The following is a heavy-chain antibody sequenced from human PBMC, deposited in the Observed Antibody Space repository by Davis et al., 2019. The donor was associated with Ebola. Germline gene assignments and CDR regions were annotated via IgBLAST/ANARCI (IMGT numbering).Heavy chain of an antibody. D-gene: IGHD3-10*01. CDR1: GFTVSSYD. CDR2: LGPAGDT. Sequence: GGSLRLSCAASGFTVSSYDMHWVRQVTGKGLEWVSSLGPAGDTYYPDSVKGRFTISRDNAKNTLFLQMNSLRVEDTGVYYCARDGENYSDLDYWGQGTLVTVSS. J-gene: IGHJ4*02. CDR3: ARDGENYSDLDY. V-gene: IGHV3-13*04.